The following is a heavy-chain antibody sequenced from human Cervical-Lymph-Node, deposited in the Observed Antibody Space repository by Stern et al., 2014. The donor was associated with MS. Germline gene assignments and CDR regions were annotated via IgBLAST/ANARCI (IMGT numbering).Heavy chain of an antibody. Sequence: QLVQSGAEVKKPGASVKVSCKASGNTFTSYQMHWVRQIPGQGLEWMGIINPRGGSTSYAQKFQGRVTMTRDTSTSTVYMELSSLRSEDTAVYYCAREVAGHRLGMMDVWGQGTTVTVSS. J-gene: IGHJ6*02. CDR2: INPRGGST. CDR3: AREVAGHRLGMMDV. V-gene: IGHV1-46*01. CDR1: GNTFTSYQ. D-gene: IGHD6-19*01.